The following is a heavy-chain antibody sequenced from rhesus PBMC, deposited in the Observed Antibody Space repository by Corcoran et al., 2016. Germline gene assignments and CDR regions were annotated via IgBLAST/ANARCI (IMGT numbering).Heavy chain of an antibody. CDR1: GGSISSSY. Sequence: QVQLQESGPAVVKPSETLSVTCAVSGGSISSSYWSWIRQAPGKGLEWIGYIYGSGSSTNYNPSLTSRVTLSVDTSKNQLSLKLSSVTTADTAVYYCARDRGYYFDYWGQGVLVTVSS. V-gene: IGHV4-169*02. CDR2: IYGSGSST. CDR3: ARDRGYYFDY. J-gene: IGHJ4*01.